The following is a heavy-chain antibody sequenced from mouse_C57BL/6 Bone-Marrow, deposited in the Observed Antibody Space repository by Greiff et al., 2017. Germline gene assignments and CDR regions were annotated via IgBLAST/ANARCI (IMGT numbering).Heavy chain of an antibody. Sequence: QVQLKESGAELARPGASVKLSCKASGYTFTSYGISWVKQRTGQGLEWIGEIYPRSGNTYYNEKFKGKATLTADKSSSTAYMQLRSLTSEDSAVFFGARRVVARCWCFDVWGTGTTVTVSA. CDR3: ARRVVARCWCFDV. J-gene: IGHJ1*03. V-gene: IGHV1-81*01. D-gene: IGHD1-1*01. CDR2: IYPRSGNT. CDR1: GYTFTSYG.